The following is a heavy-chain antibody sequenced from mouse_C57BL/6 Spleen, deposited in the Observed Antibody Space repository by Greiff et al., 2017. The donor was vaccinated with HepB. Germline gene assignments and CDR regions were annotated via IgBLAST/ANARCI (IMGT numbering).Heavy chain of an antibody. CDR1: GFTFSSYA. CDR2: ISDGGSYT. CDR3: ARDPTGTRGPGYFDY. V-gene: IGHV5-4*01. J-gene: IGHJ2*01. D-gene: IGHD4-1*02. Sequence: EVQRVESGGGLVKPGGSLKLSCAASGFTFSSYAMSWVRQTPEKRLEWVATISDGGSYTYYPDNVKGRFTISRDNAKNNLYLQMSHLKSEDTAMYYCARDPTGTRGPGYFDYWGQGTTLTVSS.